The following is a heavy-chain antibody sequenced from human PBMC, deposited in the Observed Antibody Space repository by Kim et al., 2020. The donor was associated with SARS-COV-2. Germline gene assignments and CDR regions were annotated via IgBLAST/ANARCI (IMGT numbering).Heavy chain of an antibody. CDR2: INPNSGGT. V-gene: IGHV1-2*02. CDR3: ARDLIVVVPAAIGDYYYYGMDV. J-gene: IGHJ6*02. CDR1: GYTFTGYY. D-gene: IGHD2-2*01. Sequence: ASVKVSCKASGYTFTGYYMHWVRQAPGQGLEWMGWINPNSGGTNYAQKFQGRVTMTRDTSISTAYMELSRLRSDDTAVYYCARDLIVVVPAAIGDYYYYGMDVWGQGTTVTVSS.